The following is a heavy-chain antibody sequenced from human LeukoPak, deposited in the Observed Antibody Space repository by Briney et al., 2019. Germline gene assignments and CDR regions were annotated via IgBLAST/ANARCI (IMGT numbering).Heavy chain of an antibody. Sequence: SETLSLTCTVSGGSISSSSYYWGWIRQPPGKGLEWIGSIYYSGSTYYNPSPKSRVTISVDTSKNQLSLKLSSVTAADTAVYYCARAEDTAMVYYFDYWGQGTLVTVSS. CDR3: ARAEDTAMVYYFDY. CDR2: IYYSGST. D-gene: IGHD5-18*01. J-gene: IGHJ4*02. V-gene: IGHV4-39*01. CDR1: GGSISSSSYY.